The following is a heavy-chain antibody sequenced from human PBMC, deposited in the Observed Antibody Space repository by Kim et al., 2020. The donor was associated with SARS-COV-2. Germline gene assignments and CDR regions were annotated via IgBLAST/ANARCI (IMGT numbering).Heavy chain of an antibody. V-gene: IGHV4-34*01. J-gene: IGHJ6*02. CDR2: INHSGST. CDR1: GGSFSGYY. Sequence: SETLSLTCAVYGGSFSGYYWSWIRQPPGKGLEWIGEINHSGSTNYNPSLKSRVTISVDTSKNQFSLKLSSVTAADTAVYYCARGGMVRGVIIKYYYYGMDVWGQGTTVTVSS. D-gene: IGHD3-10*01. CDR3: ARGGMVRGVIIKYYYYGMDV.